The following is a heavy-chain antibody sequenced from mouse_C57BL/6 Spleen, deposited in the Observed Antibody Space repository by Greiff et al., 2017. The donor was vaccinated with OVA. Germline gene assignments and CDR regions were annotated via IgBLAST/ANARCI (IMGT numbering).Heavy chain of an antibody. D-gene: IGHD1-1*01. V-gene: IGHV5-6*01. Sequence: EVQLVESGGDLVKPGGSLKLSCAASGFTFSSYGMSWVRQTPDKRLEWVATISSGGSYTYYPDSVKGRFTISRDNAKNTLYLQMSSLKSEDTAMYYCARQGSYGSSPYYFDYWGQGTTLTVSS. CDR2: ISSGGSYT. CDR1: GFTFSSYG. J-gene: IGHJ2*01. CDR3: ARQGSYGSSPYYFDY.